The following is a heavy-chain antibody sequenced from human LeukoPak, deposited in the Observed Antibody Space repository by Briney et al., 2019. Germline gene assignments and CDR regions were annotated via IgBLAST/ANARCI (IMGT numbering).Heavy chain of an antibody. CDR3: TKRYRGTYIEN. CDR1: GLTFSDFS. CDR2: ISSTGTPR. J-gene: IGHJ4*02. Sequence: GGSLRLSCTASGLTFSDFSMNWVRQAPGNGLEWVSYISSTGTPRHYAESVEGQFTISRDNAKNSMYLQINRLRGEDTAVYYCTKRYRGTYIENWGQGTLVTVSA. D-gene: IGHD1-26*01. V-gene: IGHV3-48*01.